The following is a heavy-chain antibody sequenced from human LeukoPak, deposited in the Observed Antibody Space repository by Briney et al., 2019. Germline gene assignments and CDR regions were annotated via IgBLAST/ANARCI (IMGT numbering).Heavy chain of an antibody. D-gene: IGHD5-18*01. Sequence: PGGSLRLSCTASGFSFSTYAMSWVRQAPGRGLECVSGISGTGSTTSYADSVKGRFTISRDNSKNTLYLQMNSLRAEDTAVYYCARDRRDTAMARGYYYGMDVWGQGTTVTVSS. V-gene: IGHV3-23*01. CDR3: ARDRRDTAMARGYYYGMDV. CDR1: GFSFSTYA. J-gene: IGHJ6*02. CDR2: ISGTGSTT.